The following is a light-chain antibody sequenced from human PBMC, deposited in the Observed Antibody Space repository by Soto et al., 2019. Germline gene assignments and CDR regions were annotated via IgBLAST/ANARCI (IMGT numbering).Light chain of an antibody. CDR2: GAS. J-gene: IGKJ5*01. Sequence: EVVLTQSPGTLSLSPGGRATLSCRASQSIGDTLAWYQQKPGQAPRLLIYGASSRATGIPDRFSGSGSGTDFTLTISRLEPEDCAVYYCQQYGSSEITFGQGTRLEIK. CDR3: QQYGSSEIT. V-gene: IGKV3-20*01. CDR1: QSIGDT.